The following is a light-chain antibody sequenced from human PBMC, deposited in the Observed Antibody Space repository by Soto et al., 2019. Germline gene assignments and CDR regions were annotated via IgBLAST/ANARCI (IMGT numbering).Light chain of an antibody. J-gene: IGLJ2*01. Sequence: QSALTQPASVSGSPGQSITISCTGTNSDVGGYNYVSWYQHHPGKAPKLMIYDVSNRPSGVSNRFSGSKSDNTASLTISGLQAEDEADYYCSSYTSTSTVVFGGGTKVTVL. CDR3: SSYTSTSTVV. V-gene: IGLV2-14*03. CDR1: NSDVGGYNY. CDR2: DVS.